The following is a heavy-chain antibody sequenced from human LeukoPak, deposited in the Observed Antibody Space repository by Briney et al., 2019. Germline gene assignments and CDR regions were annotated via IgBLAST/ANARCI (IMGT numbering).Heavy chain of an antibody. Sequence: SETLSLTCAVYGGSFSGYYWSWIRQPPGKGLEWIGEINHSGSTNYNPSLKSRVTISVDTSKNQFSLKLSSVTAADAAVYYCARGYSGYGLWGQGTLVTVSS. J-gene: IGHJ4*02. CDR3: ARGYSGYGL. CDR1: GGSFSGYY. D-gene: IGHD5-12*01. CDR2: INHSGST. V-gene: IGHV4-34*01.